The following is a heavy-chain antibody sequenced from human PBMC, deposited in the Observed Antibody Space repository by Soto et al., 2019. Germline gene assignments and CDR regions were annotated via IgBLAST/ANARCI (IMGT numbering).Heavy chain of an antibody. V-gene: IGHV4-39*01. CDR3: ARHKKIAAAGRDFDY. J-gene: IGHJ4*02. Sequence: QLQLQESGPGLVKPSETLSLTCTVSGGSISSSSYYWGWIRQPPGKGLEWIGSIYYSGSTYYNPSLKSRVTLSVDTSKNQFSLKLSSVTAADTAVYYCARHKKIAAAGRDFDYWGQGTLVTVSS. D-gene: IGHD6-13*01. CDR1: GGSISSSSYY. CDR2: IYYSGST.